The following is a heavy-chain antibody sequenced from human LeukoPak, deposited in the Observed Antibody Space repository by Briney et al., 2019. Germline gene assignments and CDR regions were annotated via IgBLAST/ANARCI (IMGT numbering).Heavy chain of an antibody. CDR3: ARAVSGSYFDY. D-gene: IGHD1-26*01. J-gene: IGHJ4*02. V-gene: IGHV4-61*02. CDR2: IYTSGST. Sequence: TLSLTCTVSSGSISSGSYYWSWIRQPAGKGLEWVGRIYTSGSTNYHPSLKSRVTISVDTSKNQFSLKLSSVTAADTAVYYCARAVSGSYFDYWRQGPLVPVSS. CDR1: SGSISSGSYY.